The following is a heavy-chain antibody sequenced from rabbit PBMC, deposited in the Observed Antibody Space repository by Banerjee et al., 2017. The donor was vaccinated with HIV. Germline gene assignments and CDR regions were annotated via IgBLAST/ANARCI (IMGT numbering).Heavy chain of an antibody. V-gene: IGHV1S43*01. CDR2: IYTDSGSA. Sequence: QEQLEESGGGLVQPEGSLTLTCTASGFSFSSSYYMCWVRQAPGKGLEWIGCIYTDSGSAWYASWAKGRFTITRSTSLNTVTLQMTSLTAADTATYFCARDLAAVTGWNFGLWGPGTLVTVS. D-gene: IGHD7-1*01. CDR3: ARDLAAVTGWNFGL. J-gene: IGHJ4*01. CDR1: GFSFSSSYY.